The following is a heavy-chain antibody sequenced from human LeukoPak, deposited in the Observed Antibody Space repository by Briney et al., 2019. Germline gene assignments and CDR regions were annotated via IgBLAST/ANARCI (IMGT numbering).Heavy chain of an antibody. CDR2: ITSSSSYI. Sequence: GGSLRLSCAASGFTFSSYCMNWVRRAPGKGLEWVSSITSSSSYIYYANSVKGRFTISRDNAKNSLYLQMNSLRAEDTAVYYCARVDGTYYYGSGSYWFDYWGQGTLVTVSS. D-gene: IGHD3-10*01. CDR1: GFTFSSYC. J-gene: IGHJ4*02. CDR3: ARVDGTYYYGSGSYWFDY. V-gene: IGHV3-21*01.